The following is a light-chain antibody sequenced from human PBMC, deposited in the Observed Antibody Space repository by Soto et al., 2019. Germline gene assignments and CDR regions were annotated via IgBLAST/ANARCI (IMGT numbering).Light chain of an antibody. CDR3: QHRRNWPPGT. Sequence: EIVMTQSPATLSVSPGERATLSCRASQSVSSNLAWYQQKPGQAPRLLIYGASTRATGIPARFSGSGSGTEFTLTISSLQSEDFAVYYCQHRRNWPPGTFGQGTRLEIK. CDR1: QSVSSN. J-gene: IGKJ5*01. V-gene: IGKV3-15*01. CDR2: GAS.